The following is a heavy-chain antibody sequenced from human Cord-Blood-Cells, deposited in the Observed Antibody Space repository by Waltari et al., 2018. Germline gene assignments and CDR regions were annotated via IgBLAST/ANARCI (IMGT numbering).Heavy chain of an antibody. Sequence: EVQLVESGGGLVQPGGSLNPSCAASGFTFRGSAMHWVRQASGKGLEWVGRIRSKANSYATAYAASVKGRFTISRDDSKNTAYLQMNSLKTEDTAVYYCTRFRLNNFDYWGQGTLVTVSS. V-gene: IGHV3-73*02. CDR1: GFTFRGSA. CDR3: TRFRLNNFDY. D-gene: IGHD3-9*01. J-gene: IGHJ4*02. CDR2: IRSKANSYAT.